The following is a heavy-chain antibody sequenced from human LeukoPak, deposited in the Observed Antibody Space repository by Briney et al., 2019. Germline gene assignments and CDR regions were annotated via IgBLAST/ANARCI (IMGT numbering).Heavy chain of an antibody. D-gene: IGHD5-24*01. CDR2: IHYSGST. Sequence: SETLSLTCTVFGGSISSYYWSWIRQPPGKRLEWIGYIHYSGSTNYNPSLKSRGTISVDTSKNQFSLRLKSVTAADTAVYYCARAPRALEMATIPDYFDYWGQGTLVTVSS. V-gene: IGHV4-59*08. CDR1: GGSISSYY. J-gene: IGHJ4*02. CDR3: ARAPRALEMATIPDYFDY.